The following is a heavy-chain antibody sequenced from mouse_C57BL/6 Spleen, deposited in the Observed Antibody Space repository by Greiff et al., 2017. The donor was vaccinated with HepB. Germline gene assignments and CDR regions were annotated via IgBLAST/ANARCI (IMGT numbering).Heavy chain of an antibody. CDR2: IYPRSGNT. Sequence: VQLVESGAELARPGASVKLSCKASGYTFTSYGISWVKQRTGQGLEWIGEIYPRSGNTYYNEKFKGKATLTADKSSSTAYMELRSLTSEDSAVYFCARVGAYGSSRYWYFDVWGTGTTVTVSS. CDR1: GYTFTSYG. CDR3: ARVGAYGSSRYWYFDV. J-gene: IGHJ1*03. D-gene: IGHD1-1*01. V-gene: IGHV1-81*01.